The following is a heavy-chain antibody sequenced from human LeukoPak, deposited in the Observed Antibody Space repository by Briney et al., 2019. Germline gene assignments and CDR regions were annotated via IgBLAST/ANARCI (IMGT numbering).Heavy chain of an antibody. CDR1: GFTFSYHW. V-gene: IGHV3-74*01. CDR2: INSDGSET. J-gene: IGHJ3*02. Sequence: PGGSLRLSCATSGFTFSYHWMHWVRQVAGKGLVWVSRINSDGSETKYEDSVKGRFTISRDNAKSTLYLQMNSLRADDTAIYFCTRDSWSINVLDIWGQGTMVTVSS. CDR3: TRDSWSINVLDI. D-gene: IGHD3-10*02.